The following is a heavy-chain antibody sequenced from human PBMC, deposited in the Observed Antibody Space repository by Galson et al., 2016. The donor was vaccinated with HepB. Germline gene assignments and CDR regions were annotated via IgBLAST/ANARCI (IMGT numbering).Heavy chain of an antibody. Sequence: SVKVSCKASGDAFNTFGFSWVRQAPGQGLEWMGWVSVYNGKTDYAQKFQDRITMTAATSTSTADMELRSLTSDDTAVYFCARVYSSGWFSHWGQGTLIIVSP. CDR3: ARVYSSGWFSH. V-gene: IGHV1-18*01. D-gene: IGHD6-19*01. CDR1: GDAFNTFG. J-gene: IGHJ5*02. CDR2: VSVYNGKT.